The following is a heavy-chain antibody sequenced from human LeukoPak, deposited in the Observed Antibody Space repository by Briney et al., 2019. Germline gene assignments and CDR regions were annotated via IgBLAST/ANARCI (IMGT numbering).Heavy chain of an antibody. D-gene: IGHD2-15*01. CDR1: GGSISSYY. CDR3: AREGLVAATSWFDP. Sequence: SETLSLTCTVSGGSISSYYWSWIRQPPGKGLEWIGYIYYSGSTNYNASLKSRVTISVNTYTNQFSLKLSSVPGADTAVYYCAREGLVAATSWFDPWGQGTLVTVSS. V-gene: IGHV4-59*01. CDR2: IYYSGST. J-gene: IGHJ5*02.